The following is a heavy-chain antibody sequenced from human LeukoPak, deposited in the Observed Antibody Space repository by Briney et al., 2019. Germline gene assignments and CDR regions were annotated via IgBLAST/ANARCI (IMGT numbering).Heavy chain of an antibody. CDR2: INHSRST. CDR1: GGSFSGYY. Sequence: SETLSLTCAVYGGSFSGYYWSWIRQPPGKGLEWIGEINHSRSTKYNPSLKSRLTISVDTSKNQFSLKLSPVTAADTAVYYCARRVGRWFGERAYYCNYMDVWDKGTTVTISS. D-gene: IGHD3-10*01. CDR3: ARRVGRWFGERAYYCNYMDV. J-gene: IGHJ6*03. V-gene: IGHV4-34*01.